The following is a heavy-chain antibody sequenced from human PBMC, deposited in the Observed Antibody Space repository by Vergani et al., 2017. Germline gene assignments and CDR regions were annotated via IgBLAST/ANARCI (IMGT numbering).Heavy chain of an antibody. CDR1: GYTLTELS. Sequence: QVQLVQSGAEVKKPGASVKVSCKVSGYTLTELSMHWVRQAPGKGLEWMGGIIPIFGTANYAQKFQGRVTITADKSTSTAYMELSSLRSEDTAVYYCARDRYCSSTSCLYYFDYWGQGTLVTVSS. V-gene: IGHV1-69*13. J-gene: IGHJ4*02. CDR2: IIPIFGTA. D-gene: IGHD2-2*01. CDR3: ARDRYCSSTSCLYYFDY.